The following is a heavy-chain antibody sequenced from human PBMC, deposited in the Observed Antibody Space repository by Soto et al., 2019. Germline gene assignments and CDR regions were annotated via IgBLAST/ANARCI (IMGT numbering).Heavy chain of an antibody. D-gene: IGHD6-13*01. J-gene: IGHJ3*02. CDR2: IKQDGSKK. Sequence: EVQLEESGGGLVQPGGSLRLSCAASGFTLSMYWMTWVRQAPGRGLEWVANIKQDGSKKSYLDSVRGRFTISRDNVRNSLYLQRDSLRAEDTALYYCARDVAPGSSSLYLDAFASWGQGTMVIVSS. CDR1: GFTLSMYW. V-gene: IGHV3-7*05. CDR3: ARDVAPGSSSLYLDAFAS.